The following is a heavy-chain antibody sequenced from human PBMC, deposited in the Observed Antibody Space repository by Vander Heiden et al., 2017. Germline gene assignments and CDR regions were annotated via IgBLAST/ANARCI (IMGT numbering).Heavy chain of an antibody. V-gene: IGHV3-73*02. CDR2: TGTKDQSYAT. J-gene: IGHJ5*02. Sequence: EVQLVESGGGLVQPGGSLKLSCAASGFLYTDSAIHWVRQPSGKGLEWVGRTGTKDQSYATSYAASVKGRFTISRDHSDNTAYLQMISLTTEDTAVYYCTRDAGTYNWLDPWGQGTLVTVSS. CDR3: TRDAGTYNWLDP. CDR1: GFLYTDSA.